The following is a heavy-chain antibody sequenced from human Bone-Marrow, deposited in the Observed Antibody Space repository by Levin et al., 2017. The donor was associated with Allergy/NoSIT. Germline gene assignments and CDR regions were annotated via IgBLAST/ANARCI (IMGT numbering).Heavy chain of an antibody. J-gene: IGHJ4*01. D-gene: IGHD1-7*01. CDR3: ARVGTTTGTYYFDT. CDR1: GFSVSDNY. V-gene: IGHV3-53*01. Sequence: ASVKVSCTASGFSVSDNYMTWVRQAPGKGLEWVSVIYSGGTTYYADSVRGRFTISRDNSKNTLYLQMDSLRAEDKALYYCARVGTTTGTYYFDTWGHGTLVTVSS. CDR2: IYSGGTT.